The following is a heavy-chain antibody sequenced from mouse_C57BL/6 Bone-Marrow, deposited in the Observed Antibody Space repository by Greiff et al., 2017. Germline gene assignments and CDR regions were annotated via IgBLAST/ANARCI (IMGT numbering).Heavy chain of an antibody. V-gene: IGHV1-69*01. J-gene: IGHJ2*01. CDR2: IDPSDSYT. CDR1: GYSFTSYW. CDR3: AREDILPDYFDY. D-gene: IGHD2-1*01. Sequence: QVQLQQPGAELVMPGASVKLSCKASGYSFTSYWMHWVKQRPGQGLEWIGEIDPSDSYTNYNQKFKDKATLTVDKSSSTAYMQLSSLTSEDSAVYYCAREDILPDYFDYWGQGTTLTVSS.